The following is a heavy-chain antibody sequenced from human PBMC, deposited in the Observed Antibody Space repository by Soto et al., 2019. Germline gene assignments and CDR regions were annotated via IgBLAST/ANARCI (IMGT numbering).Heavy chain of an antibody. Sequence: SETLSLTCTVSGGSISGYYWSWIRQPPGRGLEWIAFIYYGGSTNYNPSLKSRVTISVDTSKNQFSLNLNSVTAADTAVYYCARPGRDWGSLEYWGQGTRVTVS. CDR1: GGSISGYY. J-gene: IGHJ4*02. D-gene: IGHD7-27*01. CDR3: ARPGRDWGSLEY. V-gene: IGHV4-59*08. CDR2: IYYGGST.